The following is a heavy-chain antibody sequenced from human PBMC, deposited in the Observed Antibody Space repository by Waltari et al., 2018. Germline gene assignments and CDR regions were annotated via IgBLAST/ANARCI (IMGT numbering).Heavy chain of an antibody. D-gene: IGHD4-17*01. CDR1: GGSISSYY. J-gene: IGHJ6*02. CDR3: AREGRTVTTDIGGMDV. V-gene: IGHV4-59*01. CDR2: IYYSGST. Sequence: QVQLQESGPGLVKPSETLSLTCTVSGGSISSYYWCWIRQPPGKGLEWIGYIYYSGSTNYNPSLKSRVTISVDTSKNQFSLKLSSVTAADTAVYYCAREGRTVTTDIGGMDVWGQGTTVTVSS.